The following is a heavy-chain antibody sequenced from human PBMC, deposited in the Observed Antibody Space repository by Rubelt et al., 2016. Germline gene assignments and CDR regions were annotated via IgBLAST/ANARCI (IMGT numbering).Heavy chain of an antibody. D-gene: IGHD1-26*01. CDR3: ARGRMGFHYYYYGMDV. Sequence: QVQLQQWGAGLLKPSETLSLTCAVYGGSFSGYYWSWIRQPPGKGLEWIGEINHSGSTNYNPSLKSQVTQSVGTSKNQFSRKLSSVTAADTAVYYCARGRMGFHYYYYGMDVWGQGTTVTVSS. CDR2: INHSGST. V-gene: IGHV4-34*01. CDR1: GGSFSGYY. J-gene: IGHJ6*02.